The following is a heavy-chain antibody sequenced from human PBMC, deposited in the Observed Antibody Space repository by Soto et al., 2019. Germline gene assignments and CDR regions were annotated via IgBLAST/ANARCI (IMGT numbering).Heavy chain of an antibody. Sequence: GGSLRLSCAASGFTFSSYAMSWVRQAPGKGLEWVSAISGSGGSTYYADSVKGRFTISRDNSKNTLYLQMNSLRAEDTAVYYCAKDLVGDYYYGMDVWGQGTTVTVSS. D-gene: IGHD1-26*01. CDR2: ISGSGGST. CDR3: AKDLVGDYYYGMDV. J-gene: IGHJ6*02. V-gene: IGHV3-23*01. CDR1: GFTFSSYA.